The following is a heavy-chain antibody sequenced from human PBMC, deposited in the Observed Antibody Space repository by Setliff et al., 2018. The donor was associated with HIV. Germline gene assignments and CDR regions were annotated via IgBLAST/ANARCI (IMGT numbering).Heavy chain of an antibody. D-gene: IGHD3-16*01. J-gene: IGHJ4*02. CDR3: ARVSTDYVWGSFLSSGPYYFDF. CDR1: GGSFSFYY. Sequence: SETLSLTCAVYGGSFSFYYWGWIRQAPGKGLEWIGEINHSGDTNYNPSLKSRVTISADTSKSQFSLKLTSVTAADTAAYFCARVSTDYVWGSFLSSGPYYFDFWGQGALVTVSS. CDR2: INHSGDT. V-gene: IGHV4-34*01.